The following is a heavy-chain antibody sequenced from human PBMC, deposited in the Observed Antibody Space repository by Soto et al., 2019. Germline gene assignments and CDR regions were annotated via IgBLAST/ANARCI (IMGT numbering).Heavy chain of an antibody. D-gene: IGHD2-2*01. CDR2: IYSGGTA. CDR3: AKDRQPDKSRAYDY. Sequence: EVKFLESGGGLVQPGGSLRLSCKTSGFIFSEYTMSWVRQAPGKGIEWVSAIYSGGTAFYADSVRGRFTISRDNSATTVVLQMNSRRVEDSAIYYCAKDRQPDKSRAYDYWGLGTLVTVSP. V-gene: IGHV3-23*01. J-gene: IGHJ4*02. CDR1: GFIFSEYT.